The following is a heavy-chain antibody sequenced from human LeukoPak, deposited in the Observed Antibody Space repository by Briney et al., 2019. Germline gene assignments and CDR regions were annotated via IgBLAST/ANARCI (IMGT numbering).Heavy chain of an antibody. CDR2: IIWNSGSI. D-gene: IGHD3-22*01. V-gene: IGHV3-9*01. Sequence: GGSLLLSCAAAGFAFYDYAMHWVRRAPGKGLEWVSGIIWNSGSIGYADSVKGRFTISRDNAKNSLYLQMNSLRAEDTALYYCAKDKNYYDSSGYYLPVAFDIWGQGTMVTVSS. J-gene: IGHJ3*02. CDR3: AKDKNYYDSSGYYLPVAFDI. CDR1: GFAFYDYA.